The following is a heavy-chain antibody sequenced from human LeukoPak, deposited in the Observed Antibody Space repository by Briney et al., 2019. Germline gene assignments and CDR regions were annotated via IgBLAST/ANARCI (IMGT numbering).Heavy chain of an antibody. CDR1: GYSISTGYY. D-gene: IGHD3-10*01. CDR3: ARRYGSGSSGTFDY. Sequence: PSETLSLTCTVSGYSISTGYYWGWVRQTPGKGLEWLGTVFHTGATYYNPSLRSRVTISVDTAKNQFSLRVRSMTAADTGVYYCARRYGSGSSGTFDYWGQGTLVTVSS. J-gene: IGHJ4*01. CDR2: VFHTGAT. V-gene: IGHV4-38-2*02.